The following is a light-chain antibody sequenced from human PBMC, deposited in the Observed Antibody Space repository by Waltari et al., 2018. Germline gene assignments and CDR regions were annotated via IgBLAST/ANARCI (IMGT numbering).Light chain of an antibody. Sequence: QSALTQPASVSGSPGQSITLSCTGTHSDVGIYYLISWHQQYPGKAPKLIIYEVYKRPSEVSNRFSGSKSGNTASLTISGLQADDEADYYCCSYAGSGIYVFGTGSQVTVL. J-gene: IGLJ1*01. CDR2: EVY. CDR3: CSYAGSGIYV. V-gene: IGLV2-23*02. CDR1: HSDVGIYYL.